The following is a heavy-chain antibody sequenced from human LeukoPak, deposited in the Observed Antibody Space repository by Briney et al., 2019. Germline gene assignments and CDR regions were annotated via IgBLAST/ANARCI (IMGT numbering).Heavy chain of an antibody. Sequence: PGGSLRLSCVASGFTFSSYWMHWVRQDPRKGLVWVSRINGDGRNINYADSVRGRFTISRDNAKNTLYPQMNTLRVEDTAVYYCAKDRDCSSTSCYTGGTDFDYWGQGTLVTVSS. CDR3: AKDRDCSSTSCYTGGTDFDY. D-gene: IGHD2-2*02. J-gene: IGHJ4*02. V-gene: IGHV3-74*01. CDR2: INGDGRNI. CDR1: GFTFSSYW.